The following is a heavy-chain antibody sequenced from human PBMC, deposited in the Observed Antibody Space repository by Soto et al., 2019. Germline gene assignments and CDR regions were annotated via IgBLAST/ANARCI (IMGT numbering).Heavy chain of an antibody. CDR3: VREFTGATSFNY. CDR2: ISNDGNNK. CDR1: GFTFSSYA. V-gene: IGHV3-30-3*01. D-gene: IGHD1-26*01. J-gene: IGHJ4*02. Sequence: GGSLRLSCAASGFTFSSYAMHWVRQAPGKGLEWVAVISNDGNNKYYADSVKGRLTISRDNSKNTLYLQMNSLSAEDTAVYYCVREFTGATSFNYWGQGTLVTVSS.